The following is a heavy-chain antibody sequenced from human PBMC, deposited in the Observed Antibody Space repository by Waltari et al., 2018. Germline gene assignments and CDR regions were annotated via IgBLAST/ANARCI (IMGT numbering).Heavy chain of an antibody. J-gene: IGHJ5*02. V-gene: IGHV3-33*01. CDR2: IWLEGSAN. CDR1: GFTFDSYG. Sequence: QVQLVESGGGVVQSGRALRLSCVASGFTFDSYGMHWVRKAPGKGRGWGELIWLEGSANNYADSVKGRFTVSRDNSKNTFYLQLNSLRAEDTAVYYCARDMHSSSSALGWLDPWGQGTLVTVSS. D-gene: IGHD6-6*01. CDR3: ARDMHSSSSALGWLDP.